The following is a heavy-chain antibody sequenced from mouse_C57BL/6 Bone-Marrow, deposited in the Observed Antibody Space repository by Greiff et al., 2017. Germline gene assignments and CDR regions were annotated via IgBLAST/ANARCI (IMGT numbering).Heavy chain of an antibody. CDR1: GFTFSSYA. Sequence: EVKVVESGGGLVKPGGSLKLSCAASGFTFSSYAMSWVRQTPEKRLEWVATISDGGSYTYYPDNVKGRFTISRDNAKNNLYLQMSHLKSEDTAMYYCARNDYSNYGAFAYWGQGTLVTVSA. CDR2: ISDGGSYT. D-gene: IGHD2-5*01. J-gene: IGHJ3*01. V-gene: IGHV5-4*03. CDR3: ARNDYSNYGAFAY.